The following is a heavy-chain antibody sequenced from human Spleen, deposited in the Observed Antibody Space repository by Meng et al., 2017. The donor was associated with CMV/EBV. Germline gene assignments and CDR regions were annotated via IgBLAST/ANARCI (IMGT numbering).Heavy chain of an antibody. CDR3: AKDYCSGGSCTNWFDP. D-gene: IGHD2-15*01. CDR2: IRYGGSNK. CDR1: GFTFGSYG. Sequence: GFTFGSYGMRWVRQAPGKGLEWVAFIRYGGSNKYYADSVKGRFTISRDNSKNTLYLQMNSLRAEDTAVYYCAKDYCSGGSCTNWFDPWGQGTLVTVSS. J-gene: IGHJ5*02. V-gene: IGHV3-30*02.